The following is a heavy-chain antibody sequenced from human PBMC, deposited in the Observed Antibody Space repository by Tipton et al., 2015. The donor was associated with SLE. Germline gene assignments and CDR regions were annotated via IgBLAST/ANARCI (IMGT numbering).Heavy chain of an antibody. J-gene: IGHJ4*02. V-gene: IGHV4-61*02. Sequence: TLSLTCTVSGGSISSGSHYWSWIRQPAGKGLEWIGRIYTSGSTNYNPSLKSRVTISVDASKNQFSLKLISVTAADTAVYYWARDPVAGRGIDYWGQGTLVTVSP. CDR1: GGSISSGSHY. D-gene: IGHD6-19*01. CDR2: IYTSGST. CDR3: ARDPVAGRGIDY.